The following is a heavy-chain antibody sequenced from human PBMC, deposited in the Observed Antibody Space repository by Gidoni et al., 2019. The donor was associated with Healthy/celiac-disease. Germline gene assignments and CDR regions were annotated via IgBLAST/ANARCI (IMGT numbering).Heavy chain of an antibody. Sequence: QVQLVESGGGVVQPGRSLRLSCAASGFTFSSSGMHGVRQAPGKGREWVAVICYDGSNKYYASSVKGRFTISRDNSKNTLYLQMNSLRAEDTAVYYCARVPGSETVFDYWGQGTLVTVSS. CDR3: ARVPGSETVFDY. D-gene: IGHD4-17*01. CDR1: GFTFSSSG. CDR2: ICYDGSNK. V-gene: IGHV3-33*01. J-gene: IGHJ4*02.